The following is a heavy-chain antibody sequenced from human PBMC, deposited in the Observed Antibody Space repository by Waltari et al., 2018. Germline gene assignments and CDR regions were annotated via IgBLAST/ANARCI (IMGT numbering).Heavy chain of an antibody. CDR2: INHSGST. V-gene: IGHV4-34*01. CDR1: GGSFSGYY. CDR3: ARGLTFLPLGATAGDAFDI. Sequence: QVQLQQWGAGLLKPSETLSLTCAVYGGSFSGYYWSWIRQPPGQGLEWIGEINHSGSTNYNPSLKSRVTISVDTSKNQFSLKLSSVTAADTAVYYCARGLTFLPLGATAGDAFDIWGQGTMVTVSS. D-gene: IGHD1-26*01. J-gene: IGHJ3*02.